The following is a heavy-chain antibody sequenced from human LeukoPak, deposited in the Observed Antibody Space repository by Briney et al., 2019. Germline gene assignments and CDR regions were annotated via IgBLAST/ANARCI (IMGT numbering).Heavy chain of an antibody. CDR1: GGSISSYY. Sequence: SETLSLTCTVSGGSISSYYWSWIRQPPGKGLEWIGEIYHSGSTNYNPSLKSRVTISVDKSKNQFSLKLSSVTAADTAVYYCARALGYCSSTSCSPLDYWGQGTLVTVSS. J-gene: IGHJ4*02. V-gene: IGHV4-59*12. D-gene: IGHD2-2*01. CDR3: ARALGYCSSTSCSPLDY. CDR2: IYHSGST.